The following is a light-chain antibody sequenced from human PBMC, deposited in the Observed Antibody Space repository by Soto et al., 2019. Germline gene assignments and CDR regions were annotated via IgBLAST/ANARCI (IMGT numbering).Light chain of an antibody. CDR3: QSTDSNSNYVI. CDR1: ALPDQY. CDR2: KDT. J-gene: IGLJ2*01. Sequence: SYELTQPPSVSVSPGQTARISCSGDALPDQYVFWYQKKPGQAPVLVIFKDTERPSGIPERFSGSSSGTTVTLTISGVQAEDEADYYCQSTDSNSNYVIFGGGTKGTVL. V-gene: IGLV3-25*02.